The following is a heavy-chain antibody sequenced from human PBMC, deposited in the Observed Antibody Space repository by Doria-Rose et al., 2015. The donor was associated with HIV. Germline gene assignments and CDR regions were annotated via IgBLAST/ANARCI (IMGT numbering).Heavy chain of an antibody. Sequence: QVQLQESGPGLVKPSETLSLTCSVSGASVSSRGYYWNWIRQVPGKGLESLGYTYYTGTSDYSPSLKSRLNMAVDTSKNQFSLKLSFVTVADTAVYYWARMGFYRELDYWCQGARV. J-gene: IGHJ4*02. CDR3: ARMGFYRELDY. CDR2: TYYTGTS. V-gene: IGHV4-31*03. CDR1: GASVSSRGYY. D-gene: IGHD3-3*01.